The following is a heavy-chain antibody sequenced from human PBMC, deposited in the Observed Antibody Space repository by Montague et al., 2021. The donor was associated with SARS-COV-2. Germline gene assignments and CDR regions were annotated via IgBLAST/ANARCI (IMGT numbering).Heavy chain of an antibody. Sequence: SETLSLTCTVSGGSISSYSWCWIRQPPGKGLERIGYIYYSESTNYNSSLNSRVTISVDTSKNQFPLTLSSVTAADTAVYYCARGLVAGGMDDWGQGTTVTVSS. V-gene: IGHV4-59*01. D-gene: IGHD2-8*02. CDR2: IYYSEST. J-gene: IGHJ6*02. CDR3: ARGLVAGGMDD. CDR1: GGSISSYS.